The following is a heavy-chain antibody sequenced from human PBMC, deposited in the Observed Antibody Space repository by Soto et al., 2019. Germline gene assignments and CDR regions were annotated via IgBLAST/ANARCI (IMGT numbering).Heavy chain of an antibody. J-gene: IGHJ6*02. CDR2: ISAYNGNT. Sequence: ASVKVSCKASGSTFTSYGISWVRQAPGQGLEWMGWISAYNGNTNYAQKLQGRVTMTTDTSTSTAYMELRSLRSDDTAVYYCARVEGRFLEWLFPPAYGMDVWGQGTTVTVSS. CDR3: ARVEGRFLEWLFPPAYGMDV. CDR1: GSTFTSYG. V-gene: IGHV1-18*01. D-gene: IGHD3-3*01.